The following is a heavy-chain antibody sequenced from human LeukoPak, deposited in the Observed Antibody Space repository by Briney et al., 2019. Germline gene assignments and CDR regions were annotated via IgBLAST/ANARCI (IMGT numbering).Heavy chain of an antibody. CDR2: ISGSGGST. CDR1: GFTFSSYA. CDR3: AKDRPDYYGSGSYYNSDAFDI. D-gene: IGHD3-10*01. Sequence: PGGSLRLSCAASGFTFSSYAMSWVRQAPGKGLEWVSAISGSGGSTYYADSVKGRFTISRDNSKNTLYLQMSSLRAEDTAVYYCAKDRPDYYGSGSYYNSDAFDIWGQGTMVTVSS. J-gene: IGHJ3*02. V-gene: IGHV3-23*01.